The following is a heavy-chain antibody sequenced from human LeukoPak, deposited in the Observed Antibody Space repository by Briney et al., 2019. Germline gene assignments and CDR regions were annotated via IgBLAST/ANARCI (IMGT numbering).Heavy chain of an antibody. Sequence: GASVKDSCKASGYTFTGYYMHWVRQAPGQGLEWMGWINPNSGGTNYAQKFQGRVTMTRDTSISTAYMELSRLRSDDTAVYYCARVRYCSSTSCHVEVGYFDYWGQGTLVTVSS. J-gene: IGHJ4*02. CDR2: INPNSGGT. D-gene: IGHD2-2*01. CDR3: ARVRYCSSTSCHVEVGYFDY. CDR1: GYTFTGYY. V-gene: IGHV1-2*02.